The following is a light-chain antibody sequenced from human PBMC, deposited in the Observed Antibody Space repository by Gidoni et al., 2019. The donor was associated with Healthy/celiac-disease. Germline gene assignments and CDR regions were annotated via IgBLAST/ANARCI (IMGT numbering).Light chain of an antibody. CDR2: AAS. Sequence: DIQLTPSPSFLSASVGDRVTITCRASQGISSYLAWYQQKPGKAPKPLIYAASTLQSGVPSRFSGSGSGTEFTLTISSLQPEDFATYYCQQLNSYPPRYTFGQGTKLEIK. V-gene: IGKV1-9*01. CDR1: QGISSY. CDR3: QQLNSYPPRYT. J-gene: IGKJ2*01.